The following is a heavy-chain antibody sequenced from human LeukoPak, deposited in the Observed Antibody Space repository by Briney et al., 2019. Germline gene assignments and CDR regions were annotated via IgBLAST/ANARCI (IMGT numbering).Heavy chain of an antibody. V-gene: IGHV1-8*01. Sequence: ASVKVSCKASGYTLTSYDLNWVRQAAGQGLEWLGWMSPNTGKTGYAQKFQGRVTMTRDTSIDTAYMELSSLSSEDTAIYYCARDYGGNSGWFDPWGQGTLVTVSS. J-gene: IGHJ5*02. CDR3: ARDYGGNSGWFDP. CDR1: GYTLTSYD. D-gene: IGHD4-23*01. CDR2: MSPNTGKT.